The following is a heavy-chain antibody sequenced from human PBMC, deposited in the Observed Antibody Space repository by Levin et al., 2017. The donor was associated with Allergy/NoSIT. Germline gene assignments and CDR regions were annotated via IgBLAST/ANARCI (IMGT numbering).Heavy chain of an antibody. CDR1: GFTFISYA. J-gene: IGHJ4*02. Sequence: GGSLRLSCAASGFTFISYAMNWVRQAPGKGLEWVSVISASDNSTYYADSVKSRFTLFRDISKNTLYLQMDSLRAEDTAVYYCARDYGDYDTKLYFDYWGQGTLVTVSS. V-gene: IGHV3-23*01. D-gene: IGHD4-17*01. CDR2: ISASDNST. CDR3: ARDYGDYDTKLYFDY.